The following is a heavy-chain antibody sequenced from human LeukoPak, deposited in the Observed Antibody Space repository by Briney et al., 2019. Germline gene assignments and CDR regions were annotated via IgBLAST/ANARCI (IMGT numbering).Heavy chain of an antibody. V-gene: IGHV4-59*01. CDR2: IYYSGST. CDR3: ARDPWGLRI. D-gene: IGHD2-21*02. Sequence: SETLSLTCSVSGDSISGYYWSWIRQPPGKGLEGIGNIYYSGSTNYNPSLKSRGTISVDTSKNQFSLKLTSVTAADTAVYYCARDPWGLRIWGQGTMVTVSS. J-gene: IGHJ3*02. CDR1: GDSISGYY.